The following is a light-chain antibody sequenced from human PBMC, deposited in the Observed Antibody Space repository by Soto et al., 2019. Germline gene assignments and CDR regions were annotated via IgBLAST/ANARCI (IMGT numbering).Light chain of an antibody. CDR1: SSDVGGYNY. CDR2: EVK. CDR3: SSFTGISTQV. Sequence: QSVLTQPASVSGSPGQSITISCTGTSSDVGGYNYVSWYQQHPGKVPKLIIYEVKNRPSGVSSRFSGSKSGNTASLTISGLQPDDEADYYCSSFTGISTQVFGGGTKLTVL. V-gene: IGLV2-14*01. J-gene: IGLJ3*02.